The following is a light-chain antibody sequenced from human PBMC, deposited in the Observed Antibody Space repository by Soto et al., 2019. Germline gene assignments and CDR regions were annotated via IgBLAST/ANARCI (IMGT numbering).Light chain of an antibody. Sequence: QSALTQPASVSGSPGQKITISCTGTSSDVGSYNLVSWYQQHPGKAPKLMIYEVSKRPSGVSNRFSGSKSGNTASLTISGLQAEDEADYYCCSYAGSRRVFGTGTKVTVL. CDR2: EVS. CDR1: SSDVGSYNL. CDR3: CSYAGSRRV. V-gene: IGLV2-23*02. J-gene: IGLJ1*01.